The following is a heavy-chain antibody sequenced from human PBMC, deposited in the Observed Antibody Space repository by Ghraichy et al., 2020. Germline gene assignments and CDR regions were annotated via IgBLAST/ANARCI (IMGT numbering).Heavy chain of an antibody. J-gene: IGHJ3*02. V-gene: IGHV4-59*01. CDR3: ARETTYYYDSSGYYVTGAFDI. CDR1: GGSISSYY. CDR2: IYYSGST. Sequence: SETLSLTCTVSGGSISSYYWSWIRQPPGKGLEWIGYIYYSGSTNYNPSLKSRVTISVDTSKNQFSLKLSSVTAADTAVYYCARETTYYYDSSGYYVTGAFDIWGQWTMVTVSS. D-gene: IGHD3-22*01.